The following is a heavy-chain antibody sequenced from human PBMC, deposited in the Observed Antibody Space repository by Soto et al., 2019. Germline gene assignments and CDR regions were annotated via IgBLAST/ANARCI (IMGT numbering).Heavy chain of an antibody. CDR3: ARYPLRRDTIPHFDY. CDR1: GGTFSSYA. V-gene: IGHV1-69*13. J-gene: IGHJ4*02. D-gene: IGHD5-18*01. Sequence: SVKVSCKASGGTFSSYAISWVRQAPGQGLEWMGGIIPIFGTANYAQKFQGRVTITADESTSTAYMELSSLRSEDTAVYYCARYPLRRDTIPHFDYWGQGTLVTVSS. CDR2: IIPIFGTA.